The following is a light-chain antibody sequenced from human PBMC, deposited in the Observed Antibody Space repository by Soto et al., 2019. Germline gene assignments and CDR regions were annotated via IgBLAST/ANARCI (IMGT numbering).Light chain of an antibody. CDR1: SSDVGGYNY. CDR2: EVT. CDR3: SSYAGSSWV. Sequence: QSALTQPPSASGSPGQSVTISCTGTSSDVGGYNYVSWYQQHPGKAPKLIIYEVTKRPSGVPDRFSGSKSGNTASLTVSGLQGEDEADYYCSSYAGSSWVFGGGTKVTVL. J-gene: IGLJ3*02. V-gene: IGLV2-8*01.